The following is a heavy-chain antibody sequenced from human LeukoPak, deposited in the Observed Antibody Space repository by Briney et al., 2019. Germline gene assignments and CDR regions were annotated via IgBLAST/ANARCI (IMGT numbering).Heavy chain of an antibody. CDR3: AKLPVAGLYFDY. CDR2: INANGGRK. CDR1: GFIFGNYA. Sequence: GGSLRLSCGASGFIFGNYAMSWVRQAPGKGLEWVTGINANGGRKYYADSVKGRFTISRDNSKNTLFVQMDSLRAEDTAVYYCAKLPVAGLYFDYWGQGTLVTVSS. V-gene: IGHV3-23*01. J-gene: IGHJ4*02. D-gene: IGHD6-19*01.